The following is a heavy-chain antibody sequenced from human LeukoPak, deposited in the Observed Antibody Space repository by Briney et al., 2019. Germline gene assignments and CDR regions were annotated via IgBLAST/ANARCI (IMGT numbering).Heavy chain of an antibody. CDR2: ISGSGGST. CDR3: TTDGVGVEGATYDN. CDR1: GFTFSSYA. V-gene: IGHV3-23*01. D-gene: IGHD1-26*01. J-gene: IGHJ4*02. Sequence: PGGSLRLSCATSGFTFSSYAMSWVRQAPGKGLEWVSGISGSGGSTYYADSVKGRFTISRDNFKNSLSLQMNSLKTEDTAVYYCTTDGVGVEGATYDNWGQGTLVSVSS.